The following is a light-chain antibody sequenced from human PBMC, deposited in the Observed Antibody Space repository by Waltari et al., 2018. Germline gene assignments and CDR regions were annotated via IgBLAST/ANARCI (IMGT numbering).Light chain of an antibody. Sequence: EIVLTQSPGTPSLSPGERVTLSCRASQSVSRALAWYQQKPGQAPRLLIYTASNRATGIPDRFSGSGSGTDFSLTISRLEPEDFAVYYCQHYVSLPATFGQGTRVEIK. CDR2: TAS. V-gene: IGKV3-20*01. J-gene: IGKJ1*01. CDR1: QSVSRA. CDR3: QHYVSLPAT.